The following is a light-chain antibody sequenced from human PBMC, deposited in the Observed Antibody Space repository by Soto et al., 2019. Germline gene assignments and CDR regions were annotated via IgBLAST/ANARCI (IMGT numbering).Light chain of an antibody. CDR2: GTS. CDR3: QQYSSSPLT. J-gene: IGKJ4*01. CDR1: QGVNRYY. V-gene: IGKV3-20*01. Sequence: ENVLTQSPGTLSLSPGERVTLSCRASQGVNRYYLAWYQQKPGQPPRLLIYGTSSRATGIPDRFSGSGSGTDFTLTISGLEPEDFAVYYCQQYSSSPLTFGGGTKVEIK.